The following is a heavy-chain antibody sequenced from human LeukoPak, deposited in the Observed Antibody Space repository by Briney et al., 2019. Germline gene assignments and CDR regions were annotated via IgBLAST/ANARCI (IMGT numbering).Heavy chain of an antibody. V-gene: IGHV4-34*01. Sequence: SETLSLTCAVYGGSFSGYYWSWIRQPPGKGLEWIGEINHSGSTNYNPSLKSRVTISVDTSKNQFSLKLSSVTAADTAVYYCARPDYYDSSAVNWGQGTLVTVSS. CDR3: ARPDYYDSSAVN. CDR1: GGSFSGYY. CDR2: INHSGST. J-gene: IGHJ4*02. D-gene: IGHD3-22*01.